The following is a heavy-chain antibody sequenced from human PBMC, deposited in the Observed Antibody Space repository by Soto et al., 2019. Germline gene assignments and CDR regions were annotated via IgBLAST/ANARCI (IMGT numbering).Heavy chain of an antibody. V-gene: IGHV3-23*01. D-gene: IGHD6-13*01. J-gene: IGHJ5*02. CDR2: ISGSGVDI. CDR3: SCSSWYERWFDP. CDR1: GFTFTNYV. Sequence: EVQLLESGGGLVQPGGSLRLSCAASGFTFTNYVMTWVRQAPGKGLQWVSTISGSGVDIYYADSVKGRFTMSRDNCNNAGVRQMNSLRGEDTAVYYCSCSSWYERWFDPWGQGTLVTVSS.